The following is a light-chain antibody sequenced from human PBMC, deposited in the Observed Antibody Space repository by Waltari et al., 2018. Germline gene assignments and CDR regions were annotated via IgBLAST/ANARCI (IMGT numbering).Light chain of an antibody. V-gene: IGLV2-8*01. J-gene: IGLJ3*02. CDR2: EFT. Sequence: SALTQPPSAPGSPGQSVTTPCTGTSSAAGGYHYVSWYQQHPGKAPKLMIYEFTKRPSGVPDRFSGSKSGNTASLTVSGLQTEDEADYYCSSYAGGSWVFGGGTKLTVL. CDR1: SSAAGGYHY. CDR3: SSYAGGSWV.